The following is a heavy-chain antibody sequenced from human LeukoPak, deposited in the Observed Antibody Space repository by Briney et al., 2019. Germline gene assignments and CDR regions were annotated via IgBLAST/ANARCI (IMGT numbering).Heavy chain of an antibody. CDR2: INQGGST. D-gene: IGHD3-3*01. J-gene: IGHJ3*02. Sequence: SETLSLTCTVSGYSITSAYYWSWIRQPPGQGLEWIGEINQGGSTNYNPSLKSRVTMSVDTSRNQFSLKLISVTVADTAVYYCARDPWSGYYFDAFDIWGQGTMVTVSS. CDR1: GYSITSAYY. V-gene: IGHV4-38-2*02. CDR3: ARDPWSGYYFDAFDI.